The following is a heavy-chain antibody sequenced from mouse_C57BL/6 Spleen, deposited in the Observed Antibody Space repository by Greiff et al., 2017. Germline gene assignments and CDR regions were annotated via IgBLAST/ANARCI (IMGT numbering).Heavy chain of an antibody. Sequence: EVQLQQSGPELVKPGASVKISCKASGYTFTDYYMNWVKQSHGKSLEWIGDINPNNGGTSYNQKFKGKATLTVDKSSSTAYMELRSLTSEDSAVYYCARYDYDGTWFAYWGQGTLVTVSA. D-gene: IGHD2-4*01. J-gene: IGHJ3*01. V-gene: IGHV1-26*01. CDR1: GYTFTDYY. CDR3: ARYDYDGTWFAY. CDR2: INPNNGGT.